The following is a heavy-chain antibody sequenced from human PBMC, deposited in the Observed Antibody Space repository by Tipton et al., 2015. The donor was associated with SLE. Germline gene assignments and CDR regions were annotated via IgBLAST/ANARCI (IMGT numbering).Heavy chain of an antibody. CDR1: GGSISSHY. D-gene: IGHD3-10*01. CDR2: INHSGST. J-gene: IGHJ4*02. CDR3: ARDFGWFGGGYFDY. Sequence: TLSLTCTVSGGSISSHYWSWIRQPPGKGLEWIGEINHSGSTNYNPSLKSRVTISVDTSKNQFSLKLSSVTAADTAVYYCARDFGWFGGGYFDYWGQGTLVTVSS. V-gene: IGHV4-59*11.